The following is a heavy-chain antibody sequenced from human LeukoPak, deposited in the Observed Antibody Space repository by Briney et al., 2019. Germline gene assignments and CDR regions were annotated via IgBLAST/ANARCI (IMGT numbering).Heavy chain of an antibody. CDR1: GFTFSSYW. CDR3: ARGRDGWYFDY. J-gene: IGHJ4*02. D-gene: IGHD2-15*01. Sequence: GGSLRLSCAASGFTFSSYWMSWVRQAPGKGLEWVSYISSSSSSIYYADSVKGRFTISRDNAKNSLYLQMNSLRAEDTAVYYCARGRDGWYFDYWGQGTLVSVSS. CDR2: ISSSSSSI. V-gene: IGHV3-48*01.